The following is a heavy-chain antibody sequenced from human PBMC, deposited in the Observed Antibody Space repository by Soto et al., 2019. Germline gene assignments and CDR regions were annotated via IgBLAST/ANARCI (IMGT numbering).Heavy chain of an antibody. CDR1: GYTFTSYG. Sequence: ASVKVSCKASGYTFTSYGISWVRQAPGQGLEWMGWISAYNGNTNYAQKLQGRVTMTTDTSTSTAYMELRSLRSDDTAVYYCARDRLLWFGELFGHGMDVWGPGPTVTVSS. CDR2: ISAYNGNT. D-gene: IGHD3-10*01. V-gene: IGHV1-18*01. J-gene: IGHJ6*02. CDR3: ARDRLLWFGELFGHGMDV.